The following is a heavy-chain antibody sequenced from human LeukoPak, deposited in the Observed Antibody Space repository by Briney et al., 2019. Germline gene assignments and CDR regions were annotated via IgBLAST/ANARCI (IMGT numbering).Heavy chain of an antibody. D-gene: IGHD3-22*01. CDR1: GYIFTAYY. CDR3: ARSVSSSDHSQLDA. Sequence: GASVKVSCKTSGYIFTAYYMHWVRQAPGQGLEWMGRINPNSGDTNYAQKLQGRVTMTTDTSITTAYMDLSRLTSDDTAVYYCARSVSSSDHSQLDAWGQGTLVTVSS. CDR2: INPNSGDT. J-gene: IGHJ5*02. V-gene: IGHV1-2*06.